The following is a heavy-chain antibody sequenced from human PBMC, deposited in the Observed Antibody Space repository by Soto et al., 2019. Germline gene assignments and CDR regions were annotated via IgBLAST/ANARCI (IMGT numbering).Heavy chain of an antibody. Sequence: SETLSLTCTVSGGSISSSSYYWGWIRQPPGKGLEWIGSIYYSGSTYYNPSLKSRVTISVDTSKNQFSLKLSSVTAADTAVYYCARHPTSPYYDFWSGYVYMDVWGKGTTVTVSS. CDR1: GGSISSSSYY. V-gene: IGHV4-39*01. D-gene: IGHD3-3*01. CDR2: IYYSGST. CDR3: ARHPTSPYYDFWSGYVYMDV. J-gene: IGHJ6*03.